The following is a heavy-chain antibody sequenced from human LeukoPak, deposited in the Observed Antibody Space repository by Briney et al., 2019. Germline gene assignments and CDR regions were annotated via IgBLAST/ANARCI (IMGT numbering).Heavy chain of an antibody. V-gene: IGHV4-34*01. CDR2: INHSGST. D-gene: IGHD2-15*01. CDR3: ARIPGYCSGGSCYRGAGN. CDR1: GGSFSGYY. Sequence: SETLSLTCTVSGGSFSGYYWSWIRQPPGKGLEWIGEINHSGSTNYNPSLKSRVTISVDTSKNQFSLKLSSVTAADTAVYYCARIPGYCSGGSCYRGAGNWGQGTLVTVSS. J-gene: IGHJ4*02.